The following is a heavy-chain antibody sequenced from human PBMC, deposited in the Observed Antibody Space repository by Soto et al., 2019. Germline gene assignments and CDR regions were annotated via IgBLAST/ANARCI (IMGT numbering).Heavy chain of an antibody. V-gene: IGHV3-23*01. CDR3: AKGMSHHPPRGVDY. CDR1: GFTFSNYA. J-gene: IGHJ4*02. Sequence: EVQLLESGGGLVQRGGSLRLSCAASGFTFSNYAMGWVRQAPGKGLEWVSAITSSGGSTYYADSVKGRFTISRDNSKNTLYLQMNTLRAEDTAVFYCAKGMSHHPPRGVDYGGQGPLFTVSS. CDR2: ITSSGGST.